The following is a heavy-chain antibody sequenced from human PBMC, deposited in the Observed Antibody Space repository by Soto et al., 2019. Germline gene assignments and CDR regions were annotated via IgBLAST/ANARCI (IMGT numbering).Heavy chain of an antibody. CDR1: GFNFDDYA. J-gene: IGHJ4*02. V-gene: IGHV3-9*01. Sequence: EVQLVESGGGLVQPGRSLRLSCAASGFNFDDYAMHWVRQIPGKGLEWVSGISWESGSIGYADSVKGRFSISRDNAKNALYVQRNSLRAEDPAFYYCVKDRDEDLGHDLDYFNYWGQGTLVTVSS. CDR2: ISWESGSI. CDR3: VKDRDEDLGHDLDYFNY. D-gene: IGHD5-12*01.